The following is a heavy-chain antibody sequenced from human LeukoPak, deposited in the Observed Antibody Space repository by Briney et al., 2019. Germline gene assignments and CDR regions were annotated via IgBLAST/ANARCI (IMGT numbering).Heavy chain of an antibody. V-gene: IGHV4-59*11. CDR1: GGSISSHY. D-gene: IGHD3-16*01. CDR3: ARESPVRYGRSFDY. CDR2: IYYSGST. Sequence: SETLSLTCTVSGGSISSHYWSWIRQPPGMGLEWIGYIYYSGSTNYNPSLKSRVTISVDTSKNQFSLKLSSVTAADTAVYYCARESPVRYGRSFDYWGQGTLVTVSS. J-gene: IGHJ4*02.